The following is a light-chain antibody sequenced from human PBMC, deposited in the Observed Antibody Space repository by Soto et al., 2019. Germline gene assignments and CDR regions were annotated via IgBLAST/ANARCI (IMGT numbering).Light chain of an antibody. J-gene: IGKJ1*01. Sequence: DMVMTQSPATLSVSPGERATISCRDSQSVSSSLAWYQQKPGRSPRLLIYGASTRAIGIPARFSGSGSGTEYTLTISSLQSEDFAVYYCLQYNNWWTFGQGTKVDI. CDR3: LQYNNWWT. CDR1: QSVSSS. CDR2: GAS. V-gene: IGKV3-15*01.